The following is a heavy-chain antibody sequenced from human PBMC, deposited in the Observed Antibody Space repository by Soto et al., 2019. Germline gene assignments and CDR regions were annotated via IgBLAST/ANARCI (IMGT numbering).Heavy chain of an antibody. V-gene: IGHV4-61*01. D-gene: IGHD3-3*01. Sequence: SETLSLTCTVSGGSVSNGSYYWSWIRQPPGKGLEWIGYIYYSGSTNYNPSLKSRVTISVDTSKNQFSLKLSSVTAADTAVYYCARDRAHYDFWSGPDFNYWGQGTLVTVSS. J-gene: IGHJ4*02. CDR3: ARDRAHYDFWSGPDFNY. CDR1: GGSVSNGSYY. CDR2: IYYSGST.